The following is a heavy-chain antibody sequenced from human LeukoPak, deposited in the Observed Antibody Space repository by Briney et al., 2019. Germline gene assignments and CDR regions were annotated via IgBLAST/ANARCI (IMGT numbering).Heavy chain of an antibody. CDR2: IIPIFGTA. CDR3: ARERGIASLFDYFDY. D-gene: IGHD6-13*01. CDR1: GYTFTSYY. Sequence: ASVKVSCKASGYTFTSYYMHWVRQAPGQGLEWMGGIIPIFGTANYAQKFQGRVTITADESTSTAYMELSSLRSEDTAVYYCARERGIASLFDYFDYWGQGTLVTVSS. J-gene: IGHJ4*02. V-gene: IGHV1-69*13.